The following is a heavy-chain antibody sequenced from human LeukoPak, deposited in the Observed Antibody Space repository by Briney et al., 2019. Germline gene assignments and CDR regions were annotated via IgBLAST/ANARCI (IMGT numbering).Heavy chain of an antibody. J-gene: IGHJ4*02. CDR2: IWTDGTGK. D-gene: IGHD3-16*01. Sequence: GGSLRLSCATSGFTFSSYGMHWVRQAPGKGLEWVAAIWTDGTGKYYADSVKGRFTISRDNSENTLYLQMNSLTAEDTAVYYCATERSGYGYAFDYWGQGSLVTVSS. V-gene: IGHV3-33*03. CDR3: ATERSGYGYAFDY. CDR1: GFTFSSYG.